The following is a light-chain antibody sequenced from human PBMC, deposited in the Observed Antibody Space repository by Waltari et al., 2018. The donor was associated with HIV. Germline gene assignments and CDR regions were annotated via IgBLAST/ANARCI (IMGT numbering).Light chain of an antibody. J-gene: IGKJ1*01. CDR3: MQALQPPGT. CDR2: LGS. V-gene: IGKV2-28*01. Sequence: DIVMTQSPLSLPVTPGEPASMSCRSSQSLLQSNGYNYLGWYLQKPGQSPQLLLYLGSNRASGVPDRFSASESGTDFTLKISRVEAEDVGVYYCMQALQPPGTFGPGTKVDIK. CDR1: QSLLQSNGYNY.